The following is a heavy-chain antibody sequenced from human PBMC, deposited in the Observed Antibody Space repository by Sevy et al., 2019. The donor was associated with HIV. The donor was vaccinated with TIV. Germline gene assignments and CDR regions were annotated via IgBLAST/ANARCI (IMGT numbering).Heavy chain of an antibody. CDR2: IHYSRGT. CDR3: ANKRGYNHCPSDY. Sequence: SETLSLTCTVSGGSISSTDSYWSWIRQPPGKGLEWIGYIHYSRGTYYNPFLKSRVVMSVDTSERQFSLKLSFMTAADTAVYYCANKRGYNHCPSDYWGQGTLVTVSS. J-gene: IGHJ4*02. CDR1: GGSISSTDSY. V-gene: IGHV4-30-4*01. D-gene: IGHD5-12*01.